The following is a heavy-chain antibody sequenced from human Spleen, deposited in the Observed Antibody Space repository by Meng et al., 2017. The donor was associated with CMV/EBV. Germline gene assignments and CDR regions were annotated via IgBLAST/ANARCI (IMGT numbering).Heavy chain of an antibody. D-gene: IGHD4-23*01. Sequence: ASVKVSCKASGYTFSGHAINWVRQAPGQGLEWMGNIRGNNGGTDYAQKFQGRLTMTTDTSTSTAYMELVSLRFDDTAVYYCARTWGDYGGKGFDYWGQGTLVTVSS. CDR3: ARTWGDYGGKGFDY. CDR2: IRGNNGGT. CDR1: GYTFSGHA. J-gene: IGHJ4*02. V-gene: IGHV1-18*01.